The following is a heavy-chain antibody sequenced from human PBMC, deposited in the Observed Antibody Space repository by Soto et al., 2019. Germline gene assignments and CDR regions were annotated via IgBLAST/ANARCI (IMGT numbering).Heavy chain of an antibody. Sequence: GGSLRLSCAASGFTFSSYAMSWVRQAPGKGLEWVSAISGSGGSTYYADSVEGRFTISRDNSKNTLYLQMNSLRVEDTAVYYCAKAGYCSGGNCYSVPFDCWGQGTLVTVSS. CDR1: GFTFSSYA. J-gene: IGHJ4*02. CDR3: AKAGYCSGGNCYSVPFDC. CDR2: ISGSGGST. V-gene: IGHV3-23*01. D-gene: IGHD2-15*01.